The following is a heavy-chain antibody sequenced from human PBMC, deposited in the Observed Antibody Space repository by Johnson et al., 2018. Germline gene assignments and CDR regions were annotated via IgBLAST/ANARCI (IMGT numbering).Heavy chain of an antibody. Sequence: VQLVQSGGGVVQPGRSLRLSCAASGFTFSNYAMNWVRQAPGKGLEWVSLISWDGGSTYYADAVKGRFTISRDNSKNSLYLQMNSLRAEDTALYYGAKDRESGGAGFQHWGEGTLVTVSS. CDR2: ISWDGGST. D-gene: IGHD6-19*01. J-gene: IGHJ1*01. CDR3: AKDRESGGAGFQH. V-gene: IGHV3-43D*03. CDR1: GFTFSNYA.